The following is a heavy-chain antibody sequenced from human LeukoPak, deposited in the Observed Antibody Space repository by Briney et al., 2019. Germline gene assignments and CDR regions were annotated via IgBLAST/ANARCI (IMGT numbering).Heavy chain of an antibody. CDR3: ARDRGYSSFDY. Sequence: GGSLRLSCAASAFTFSTYWMSWVRQAPGKGLEWVANIKEDGSEINYVDSVKGRFTISRDNAKNSLYLQMNSLRVEDTAVYYCARDRGYSSFDYWGQGTLVTVSS. D-gene: IGHD3-22*01. V-gene: IGHV3-7*01. J-gene: IGHJ4*02. CDR2: IKEDGSEI. CDR1: AFTFSTYW.